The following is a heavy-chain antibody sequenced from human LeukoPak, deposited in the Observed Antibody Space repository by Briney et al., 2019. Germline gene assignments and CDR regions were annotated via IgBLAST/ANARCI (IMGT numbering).Heavy chain of an antibody. J-gene: IGHJ5*02. CDR2: IYSGGST. Sequence: GGSLRLSCAASEFTVSSNYMSWVRQAPGKGLEWVSVIYSGGSTYYSDSVKGRFTISRHNSKNTLYLQMNSLRAEDTAVYYCARSVAAAGYNWFDPWGQGTLVTVSS. D-gene: IGHD6-13*01. CDR1: EFTVSSNY. CDR3: ARSVAAAGYNWFDP. V-gene: IGHV3-53*04.